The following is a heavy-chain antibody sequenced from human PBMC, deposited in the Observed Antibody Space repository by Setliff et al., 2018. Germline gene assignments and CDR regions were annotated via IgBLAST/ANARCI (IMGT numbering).Heavy chain of an antibody. Sequence: ASVKVSCKASGYSLSNYVMNWVRQAPGQGLEWMGWINTKTGDPTYAQGYTGRFAFSLDTSDSATYLDISNLKAEDTAVYYCARRLSGLRGFGYWGQGTLVTVSS. CDR3: ARRLSGLRGFGY. V-gene: IGHV7-4-1*02. CDR1: GYSLSNYV. D-gene: IGHD5-12*01. CDR2: INTKTGDP. J-gene: IGHJ4*02.